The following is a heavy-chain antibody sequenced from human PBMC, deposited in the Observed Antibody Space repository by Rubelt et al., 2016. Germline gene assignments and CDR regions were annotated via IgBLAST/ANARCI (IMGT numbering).Heavy chain of an antibody. V-gene: IGHV3-30*04. J-gene: IGHJ4*02. D-gene: IGHD3-16*02. CDR3: ARTHYDYVWGSYRFNYFDY. CDR1: GFTFSSYA. CDR2: ISYDGSNK. Sequence: SGFTFSSYAMHWVRQAPGKGLEWVAVISYDGSNKYYADSVKGRFTISRDNSKNTPYLQMNSLRAEDTAVYYCARTHYDYVWGSYRFNYFDYWGQGTLVTDSS.